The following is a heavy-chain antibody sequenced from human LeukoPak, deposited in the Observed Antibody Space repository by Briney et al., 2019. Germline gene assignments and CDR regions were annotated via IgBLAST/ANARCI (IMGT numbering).Heavy chain of an antibody. D-gene: IGHD2-2*01. Sequence: PSQTLSLTCAVSGGSISSGGYSWSWIRQPPGKGLEWIGYIYHSGSTYYNPSLKSRVTISVDRSKNQFSLKLSSVTAADTAVYYCARAPDCSSTSCMGYYFDYWGQGTLVTVSS. CDR1: GGSISSGGYS. CDR3: ARAPDCSSTSCMGYYFDY. CDR2: IYHSGST. J-gene: IGHJ4*02. V-gene: IGHV4-30-2*01.